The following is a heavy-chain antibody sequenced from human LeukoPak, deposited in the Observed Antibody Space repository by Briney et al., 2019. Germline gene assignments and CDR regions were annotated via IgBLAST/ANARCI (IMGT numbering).Heavy chain of an antibody. CDR3: ARALGEF. Sequence: SETLSLICAVYGGSFSGYYWSWIRQPPGKGLEWIGEINHSGSTNYNLSLKSRVTISEDTSKNQFSLKLSSVTAADTAVYYCARALGEFWGQGTLVTVSS. D-gene: IGHD3-16*01. V-gene: IGHV4-34*01. CDR2: INHSGST. J-gene: IGHJ4*02. CDR1: GGSFSGYY.